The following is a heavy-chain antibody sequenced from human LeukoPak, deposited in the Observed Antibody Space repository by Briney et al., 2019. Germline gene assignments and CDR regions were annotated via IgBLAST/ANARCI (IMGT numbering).Heavy chain of an antibody. Sequence: GGSLRLSCAVSGFSVSSNYMSWVRQAPGKGLEWVSVIYSGGGIYYADSVKGRFTSSRDSSKNMMYLQMNSLRAEDTAVYYCARDDGHCSGGSCNYYYGMDVWGQGTTVTVSS. CDR2: IYSGGGI. V-gene: IGHV3-66*01. J-gene: IGHJ6*02. CDR1: GFSVSSNY. CDR3: ARDDGHCSGGSCNYYYGMDV. D-gene: IGHD2-15*01.